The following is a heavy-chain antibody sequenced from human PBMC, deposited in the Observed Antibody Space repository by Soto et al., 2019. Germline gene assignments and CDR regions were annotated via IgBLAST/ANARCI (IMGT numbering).Heavy chain of an antibody. Sequence: EVQLLESGGGLVQPGGSLRLSCAASGFTFSYYAMSWVRQAPGKGPEWVSGITGSGGNIYYADSVKGRFTISRDNSKNTLSLQMNSLRVEDTAVYYCASLEQWLPRDSWGQGTLVTVSS. CDR3: ASLEQWLPRDS. CDR2: ITGSGGNI. D-gene: IGHD6-19*01. V-gene: IGHV3-23*01. J-gene: IGHJ4*02. CDR1: GFTFSYYA.